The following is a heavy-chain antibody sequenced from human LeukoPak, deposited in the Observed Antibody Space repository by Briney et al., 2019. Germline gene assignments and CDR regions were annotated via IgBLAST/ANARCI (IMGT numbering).Heavy chain of an antibody. CDR2: IYNSGST. CDR3: AREYRSSWYLNWFDP. J-gene: IGHJ5*02. Sequence: SETLSLTCTVSGYTISTGYYWGWIRPSPGKGLEWIGSIYNSGSTYYNPSLKSRVIISIDTSKNQFSLKLSSVTAADTAVYYCAREYRSSWYLNWFDPWGQGTLVTVSS. CDR1: GYTISTGYY. V-gene: IGHV4-38-2*02. D-gene: IGHD6-13*01.